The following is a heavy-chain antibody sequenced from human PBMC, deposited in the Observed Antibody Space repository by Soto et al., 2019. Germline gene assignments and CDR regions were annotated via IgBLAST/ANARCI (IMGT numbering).Heavy chain of an antibody. D-gene: IGHD2-15*01. CDR1: GGSFSGYY. CDR3: ARLGVTVVVVAATKYNWFDP. J-gene: IGHJ5*02. Sequence: QVQLQQWGAGLLKPSETLSLTCAVYGGSFSGYYWSWIRQPPGKGLEWIGVINHSGSTNYNPSLKSRVTISVDTSKNQFSLKLSSVTAADTAVYYCARLGVTVVVVAATKYNWFDPWGQGTLVTVSS. CDR2: INHSGST. V-gene: IGHV4-34*01.